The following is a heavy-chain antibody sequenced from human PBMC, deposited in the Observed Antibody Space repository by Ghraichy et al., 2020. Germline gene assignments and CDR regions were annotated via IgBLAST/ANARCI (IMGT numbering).Heavy chain of an antibody. CDR3: ARGAHGGYFDY. J-gene: IGHJ4*02. V-gene: IGHV4-4*02. Sequence: SETLSLTCAVSGGSIISSNWWSWVRQPPGKGLEWIGEIYHTGSTNYNPSLKSRVTISLDKSKVQFSLNLSSVSAADTAIYFCARGAHGGYFDYWGQGTLVTVSS. D-gene: IGHD2-15*01. CDR2: IYHTGST. CDR1: GGSIISSNW.